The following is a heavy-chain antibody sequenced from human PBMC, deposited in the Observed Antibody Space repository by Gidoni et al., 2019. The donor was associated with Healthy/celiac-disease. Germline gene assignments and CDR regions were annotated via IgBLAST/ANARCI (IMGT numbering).Heavy chain of an antibody. CDR3: ARHPNYDFWSGYPRDYFDY. V-gene: IGHV4-39*01. CDR2: IYYSGST. Sequence: QLQLQESAPGLVKPSETLSITCTVSGGSISRRSYYWGWIRQPPGKGLEGIGSIYYSGSTYYNPTLKSRVTISVDTSKNQFSRKLSSVTAADTAVYYCARHPNYDFWSGYPRDYFDYWGQGTLVTVSS. CDR1: GGSISRRSYY. D-gene: IGHD3-3*01. J-gene: IGHJ4*02.